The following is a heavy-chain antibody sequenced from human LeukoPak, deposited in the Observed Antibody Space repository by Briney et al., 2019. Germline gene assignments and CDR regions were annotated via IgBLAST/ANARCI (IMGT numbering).Heavy chain of an antibody. CDR3: ARPMKEGAYCGGDCSFDAFDI. J-gene: IGHJ3*02. D-gene: IGHD2-21*02. Sequence: GGSLRLSCAASGFTFSSYAMHWVRQAPGKGLEWVAVISYDGSNKYYADSVKGRFTISRDNSKNTLYLQMNSLRAEDTAVYYCARPMKEGAYCGGDCSFDAFDIWGQGTMVTVSS. V-gene: IGHV3-30-3*01. CDR2: ISYDGSNK. CDR1: GFTFSSYA.